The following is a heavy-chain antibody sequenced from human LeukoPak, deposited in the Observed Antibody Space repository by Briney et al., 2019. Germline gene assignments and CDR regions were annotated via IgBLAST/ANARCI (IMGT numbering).Heavy chain of an antibody. D-gene: IGHD3-16*01. V-gene: IGHV3-30*02. Sequence: GGSLRLSCTASGFTFNRYGMHWIRQPPGKGLEWVAYIRYDSSDKKYGGSVEGRLTISRDNSKNTLYLQMSSLRVEDTAMYYCARDWGMTYDYWGQGTLVTVSS. CDR3: ARDWGMTYDY. CDR1: GFTFNRYG. J-gene: IGHJ4*02. CDR2: IRYDSSDK.